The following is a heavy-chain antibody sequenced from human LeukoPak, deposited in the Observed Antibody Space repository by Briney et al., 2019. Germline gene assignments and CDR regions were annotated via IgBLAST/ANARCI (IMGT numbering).Heavy chain of an antibody. CDR3: ARHQWVPAFDI. V-gene: IGHV4-59*08. D-gene: IGHD1-26*01. CDR2: IYYSGST. CDR1: GGSISTFY. Sequence: SETLSLTCTVSGGSISTFYWNWIRQPPGKGLEWIGYIYYSGSTNYNPSLKSRVTISVDTSKNQFSLKLSSVTAADTAVYYCARHQWVPAFDIWGQGTMVTVSS. J-gene: IGHJ3*02.